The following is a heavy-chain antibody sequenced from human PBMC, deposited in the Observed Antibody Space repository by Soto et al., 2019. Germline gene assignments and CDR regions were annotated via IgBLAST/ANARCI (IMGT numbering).Heavy chain of an antibody. CDR3: VSLQTSGWPGGH. Sequence: ASVKVSCKASGYSFSGYYIQWVRQAPGQGPEWLGWIYPNTETTDSSKKFQGRVTMTSDMSTRTVYMELRDLRSDDTAVYYCVSLQTSGWPGGHWGQGTLVTVYS. V-gene: IGHV1-2*02. CDR1: GYSFSGYY. J-gene: IGHJ4*02. D-gene: IGHD6-25*01. CDR2: IYPNTETT.